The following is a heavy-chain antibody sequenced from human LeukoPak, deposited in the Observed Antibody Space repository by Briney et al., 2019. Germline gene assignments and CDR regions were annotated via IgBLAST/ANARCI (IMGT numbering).Heavy chain of an antibody. J-gene: IGHJ6*02. CDR1: GFTFSSYE. D-gene: IGHD3-10*01. CDR3: ARDLEFSDGLSMVRGVIYYYYYGMDV. V-gene: IGHV3-48*03. CDR2: ISSSGSTI. Sequence: PGGSLRLSCAASGFTFSSYEINWVRQAPGKGLEWVSYISSSGSTIYYADSVKGRFTISRDNAKNSLYLQMNSLRAEDTAVYYCARDLEFSDGLSMVRGVIYYYYYGMDVWGQGTTVTVSS.